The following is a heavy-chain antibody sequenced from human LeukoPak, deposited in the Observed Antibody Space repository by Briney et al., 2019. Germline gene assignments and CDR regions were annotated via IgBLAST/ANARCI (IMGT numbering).Heavy chain of an antibody. CDR1: GYTFTSYA. Sequence: ASVKVSCKASGYTFTSYAMNWVRQAPGQGLEWMGWINTNTGNPTYAQGFTGRFVFSLDTSVSTAYLQISSLKAEDTAVYYCARDSMVRGVISDGRFDPWGQGTLVTVSS. CDR3: ARDSMVRGVISDGRFDP. CDR2: INTNTGNP. D-gene: IGHD3-10*01. V-gene: IGHV7-4-1*02. J-gene: IGHJ5*02.